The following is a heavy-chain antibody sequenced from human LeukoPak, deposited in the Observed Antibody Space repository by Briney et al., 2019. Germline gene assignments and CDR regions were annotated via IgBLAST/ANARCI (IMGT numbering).Heavy chain of an antibody. D-gene: IGHD3-3*01. CDR3: ARAAGYYDFWSGYLGRYYYYYYMDV. Sequence: SGGSLRLSCAASGFTFSSYAMSWVRQAPGKGLEWVSAISGSGGSTYYADSVKGRFTISRDNAKNSLYLQMNSLRAEDTAVYYCARAAGYYDFWSGYLGRYYYYYYMDVWGKGTTVTVSS. CDR2: ISGSGGST. CDR1: GFTFSSYA. V-gene: IGHV3-23*01. J-gene: IGHJ6*03.